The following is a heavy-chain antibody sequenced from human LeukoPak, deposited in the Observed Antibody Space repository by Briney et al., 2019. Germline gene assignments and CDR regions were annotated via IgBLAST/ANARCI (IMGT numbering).Heavy chain of an antibody. CDR1: GFTFSSYA. J-gene: IGHJ4*02. D-gene: IGHD3-9*01. CDR2: IKQDESEK. CDR3: ARDQSYDILTGYYYFDY. V-gene: IGHV3-7*01. Sequence: GGSLRLSCAASGFTFSSYAMSWVRQAPGKGLEWMANIKQDESEKNYVDSVKGRFTISRDNAKNSLYLQMNSLRAEDTAVYYCARDQSYDILTGYYYFDYWGQGTLVTVSS.